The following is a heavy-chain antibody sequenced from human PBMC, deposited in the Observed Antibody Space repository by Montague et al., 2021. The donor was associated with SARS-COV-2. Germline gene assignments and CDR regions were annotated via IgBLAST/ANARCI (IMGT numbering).Heavy chain of an antibody. CDR2: INHSGTT. CDR3: ASGEVNGSGYLDV. Sequence: SETLSLTCAVFDGSFSNFYWSWIRQPPGKGLEWIGEINHSGTTYYNPSLRSRVTISVDTSRNQFSLKLNSVTAADAAVYYCASGEVNGSGYLDVWGKGTTVTVSS. CDR1: DGSFSNFY. J-gene: IGHJ6*03. V-gene: IGHV4-34*01. D-gene: IGHD1-26*01.